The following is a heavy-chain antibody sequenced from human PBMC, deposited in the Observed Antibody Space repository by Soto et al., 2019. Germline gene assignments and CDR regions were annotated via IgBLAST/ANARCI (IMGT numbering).Heavy chain of an antibody. CDR1: GFTFSNAW. Sequence: VGSLRLSCGASGFTFSNAWVSWVRQAPGKGLEWVGRIKSKTDGGTTDYAAPVKGRFTISRDDSKNTLYLQMNSLKTEDTAVYYCTPLGSLWQDIVVVPAAIPVNWFDPWGQGTLVIVSS. CDR2: IKSKTDGGTT. CDR3: TPLGSLWQDIVVVPAAIPVNWFDP. D-gene: IGHD2-2*02. J-gene: IGHJ5*02. V-gene: IGHV3-15*01.